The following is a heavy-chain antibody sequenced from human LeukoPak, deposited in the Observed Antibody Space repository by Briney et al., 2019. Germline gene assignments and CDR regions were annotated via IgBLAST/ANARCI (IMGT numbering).Heavy chain of an antibody. CDR3: ARVYYSSSYDYWYFAL. Sequence: SETLSLTCTVSGYSISSGYYWGWIRQPPGKGLEWIGSMYHSGSTYYNPSLKSRVTISVDTSKNHFSLKLTSVTAADTAFYYCARVYYSSSYDYWYFALWGRGTLVTVSS. CDR1: GYSISSGYY. CDR2: MYHSGST. D-gene: IGHD6-13*01. V-gene: IGHV4-38-2*02. J-gene: IGHJ2*01.